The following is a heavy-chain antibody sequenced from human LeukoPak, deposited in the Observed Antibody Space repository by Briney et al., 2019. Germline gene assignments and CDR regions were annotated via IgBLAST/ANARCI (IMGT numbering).Heavy chain of an antibody. D-gene: IGHD3-22*01. V-gene: IGHV3-21*01. CDR2: ISSSSGYI. J-gene: IGHJ3*01. CDR1: GFTFSSYT. Sequence: GGSLRLSCAASGFTFSSYTMNWVRQAPGKWLEWVSSISSSSGYIYYADSVKGRFTISRDNAKNSLYLQMNSLRAEDTAVYYCARGGGYYDSSLLGTWGQGTMVTVSS. CDR3: ARGGGYYDSSLLGT.